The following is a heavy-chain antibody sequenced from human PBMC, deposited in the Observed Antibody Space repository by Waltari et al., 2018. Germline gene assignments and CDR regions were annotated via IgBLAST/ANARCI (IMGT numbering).Heavy chain of an antibody. V-gene: IGHV3-30*03. CDR3: VISTRFDP. D-gene: IGHD3-3*02. CDR1: GDNFRSVG. Sequence: VQVVESGGGVVQPGKALRLSCVGSGDNFRSVGIHWVRQTPVKGLEWIALISYDGSDLYYADSVKGRFTISRDISQNTVYLQMNSLRTEDTAIYYCVISTRFDPWGQGTLVSVSS. CDR2: ISYDGSDL. J-gene: IGHJ5*02.